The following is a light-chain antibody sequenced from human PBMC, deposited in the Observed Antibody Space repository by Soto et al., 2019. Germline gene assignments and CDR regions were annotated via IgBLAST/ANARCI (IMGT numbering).Light chain of an antibody. CDR2: DAS. Sequence: DFQMTQSPSSLSASVGDRVTISSRASQSISTYLHWYQQKPGKAPKVLIFDASSLESGVPSRFSGSGSATEFTLTISSLQPDDFATYYCQQYSTYPWTFGQGTKVDI. J-gene: IGKJ1*01. CDR1: QSISTY. CDR3: QQYSTYPWT. V-gene: IGKV1-5*01.